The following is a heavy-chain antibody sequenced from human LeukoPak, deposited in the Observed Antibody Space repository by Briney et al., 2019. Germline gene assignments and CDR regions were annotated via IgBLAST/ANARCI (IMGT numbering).Heavy chain of an antibody. CDR3: TGGVDDSSGYFHDYFDY. D-gene: IGHD3-22*01. Sequence: SETLSLTCTVSGGSISSGSYCWSWIRQPAGKGLEWIGRIHTSGSTNYNPSLKSRVTISVDTSKNQFSLKLSSVTAADTAVDYCTGGVDDSSGYFHDYFDYWGQGTLVTVSS. V-gene: IGHV4-61*02. CDR2: IHTSGST. CDR1: GGSISSGSYC. J-gene: IGHJ4*02.